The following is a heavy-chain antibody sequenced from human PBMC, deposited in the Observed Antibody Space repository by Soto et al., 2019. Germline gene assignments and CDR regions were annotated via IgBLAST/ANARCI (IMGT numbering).Heavy chain of an antibody. V-gene: IGHV3-21*01. CDR3: ARAGYYYDSSGYGGMDV. J-gene: IGHJ6*02. D-gene: IGHD3-22*01. CDR2: ISSSSSYI. Sequence: GGSLRLSCAAPGFTFSSYSMNWVRQAPGKGLEWVSSISSSSSYIYYADSVKGRFTISRDNAKNPLYLQMNSLRAEDTAVYYCARAGYYYDSSGYGGMDVWGQGTTVTVSS. CDR1: GFTFSSYS.